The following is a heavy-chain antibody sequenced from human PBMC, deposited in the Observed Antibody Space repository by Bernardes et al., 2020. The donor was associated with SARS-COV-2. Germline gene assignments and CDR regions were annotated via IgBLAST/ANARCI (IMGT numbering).Heavy chain of an antibody. Sequence: ASMKVSCKASGYTFTSYGISWVRQAPGQGLEWMGWISAYNGNTNYAQKLQGRVTMTTDTSTSTAYMELRSLRSDDTAVYYCARATGGIVVVVAATGDYWGQGTLVTVSS. CDR2: ISAYNGNT. CDR3: ARATGGIVVVVAATGDY. J-gene: IGHJ4*02. CDR1: GYTFTSYG. D-gene: IGHD2-15*01. V-gene: IGHV1-18*01.